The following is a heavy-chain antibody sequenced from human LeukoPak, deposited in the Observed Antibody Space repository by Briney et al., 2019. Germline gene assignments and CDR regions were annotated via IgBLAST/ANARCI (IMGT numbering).Heavy chain of an antibody. CDR2: ISGSGGST. D-gene: IGHD2-15*01. Sequence: GGSLRLSCAASGFTVSSNYMSWVRQAPGKGLEWVSAISGSGGSTYYADSVKGRFTISRDNSKNTLYLQMNSLRAEDTAVYYCAKGLGSPTYYYMDVWGKGTTVTVSS. J-gene: IGHJ6*03. V-gene: IGHV3-23*01. CDR3: AKGLGSPTYYYMDV. CDR1: GFTVSSNY.